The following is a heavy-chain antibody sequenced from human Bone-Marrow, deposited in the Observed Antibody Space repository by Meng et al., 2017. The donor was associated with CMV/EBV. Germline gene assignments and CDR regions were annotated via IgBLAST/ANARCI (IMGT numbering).Heavy chain of an antibody. CDR3: ARGGRLGYYYGMDV. J-gene: IGHJ6*02. CDR1: GFTFSSYS. V-gene: IGHV3-48*04. Sequence: GESLKISCAASGFTFSSYSMNWVRQAPGKGLEWVSYISSSGSTIYYADSVKGRFTIYRDNAKNSLYLQMNSLRAEDTAVYYCARGGRLGYYYGMDVWGQGTTVTVSS. CDR2: ISSSGSTI. D-gene: IGHD3-16*01.